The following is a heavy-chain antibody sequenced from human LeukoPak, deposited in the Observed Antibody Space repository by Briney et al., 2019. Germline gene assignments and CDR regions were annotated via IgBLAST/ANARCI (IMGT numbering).Heavy chain of an antibody. V-gene: IGHV4-34*01. CDR2: IYHSGST. Sequence: PSETLSLTCAVYGGSFSGYYWSWIRQPPGKGLEWIGYIYHSGSTYYNPSLKSRVTISVDRSKNQFSLKLSSVTAADTAVYYCAREVNNYYDSSGYYYVKAYFDYWGQGTLVTVSS. D-gene: IGHD3-22*01. CDR1: GGSFSGYY. J-gene: IGHJ4*02. CDR3: AREVNNYYDSSGYYYVKAYFDY.